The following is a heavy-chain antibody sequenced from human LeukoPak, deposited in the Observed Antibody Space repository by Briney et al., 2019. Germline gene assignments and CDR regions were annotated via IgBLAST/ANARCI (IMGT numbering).Heavy chain of an antibody. J-gene: IGHJ4*02. CDR1: GFTFSSYG. D-gene: IGHD2-15*01. Sequence: GGSLRLSCAASGFTFSSYGMHWVRQAAGKGLEWGAVIWYDGSNKYYADSVKGRFTISRDNAKNSLYLQMNSLRAEDTAVYYCARDLGEDCSGGSCYAAFDYWGQGTLVTVSP. CDR2: IWYDGSNK. CDR3: ARDLGEDCSGGSCYAAFDY. V-gene: IGHV3-33*01.